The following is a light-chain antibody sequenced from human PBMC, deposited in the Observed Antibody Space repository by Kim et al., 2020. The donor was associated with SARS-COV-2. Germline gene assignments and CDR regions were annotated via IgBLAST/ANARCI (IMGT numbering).Light chain of an antibody. V-gene: IGLV1-44*01. Sequence: GQTVTISCSGTSSNIGSNTVNWYQQLPGTAPKLLIYSNNQRPSGVPDRFSGSKSGTSASLAISGLQSEDEADYYCAAWDDSLNAWVFGGGTQLTVL. CDR2: SNN. CDR1: SSNIGSNT. CDR3: AAWDDSLNAWV. J-gene: IGLJ3*02.